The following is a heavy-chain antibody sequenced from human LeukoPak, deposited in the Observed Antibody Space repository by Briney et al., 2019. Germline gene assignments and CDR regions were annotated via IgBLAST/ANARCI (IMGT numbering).Heavy chain of an antibody. CDR2: INPNSGGT. V-gene: IGHV1-2*02. Sequence: ASVTVSCKASGYTFTGYYMHWVRQAPGQGLEWMGWINPNSGGTNYAQKFQGRVTMTRDTSISTAYMELSRLRSDDTAVYYCAREVTMIVVVITTSPYYGVDVWGQGTTVTVSS. CDR1: GYTFTGYY. J-gene: IGHJ6*02. D-gene: IGHD3-22*01. CDR3: AREVTMIVVVITTSPYYGVDV.